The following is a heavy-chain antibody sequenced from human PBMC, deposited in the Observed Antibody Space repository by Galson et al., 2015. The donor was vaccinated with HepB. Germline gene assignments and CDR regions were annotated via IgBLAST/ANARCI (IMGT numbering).Heavy chain of an antibody. CDR2: IIPILGIA. V-gene: IGHV1-69*02. J-gene: IGHJ4*02. CDR1: GGTFSSYT. D-gene: IGHD6-19*01. Sequence: SVKVSCKASGGTFSSYTISWVRQAPGQGLGWMGRIIPILGIANYAQKFQGRVTITADKSTSTAYMELSSLRSEDTAVYYCATSGGYSSGWYWSYWGQGTLVTVSS. CDR3: ATSGGYSSGWYWSY.